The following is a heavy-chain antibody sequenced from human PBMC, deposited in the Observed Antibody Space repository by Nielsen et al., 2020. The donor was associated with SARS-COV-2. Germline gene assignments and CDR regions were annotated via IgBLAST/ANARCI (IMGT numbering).Heavy chain of an antibody. CDR2: IIPIFGAA. CDR3: ARHGDYVWGSYRPLYYYGMDV. V-gene: IGHV1-69*06. D-gene: IGHD3-16*02. J-gene: IGHJ6*02. Sequence: SVKVSCKASGGTFSSYAISWVRQAPGQGLEWMGGIIPIFGAANYAQKFQGRVTITADKSTSTAYMELSSLRSEDTAVYYCARHGDYVWGSYRPLYYYGMDVWGQGTTVTVSS. CDR1: GGTFSSYA.